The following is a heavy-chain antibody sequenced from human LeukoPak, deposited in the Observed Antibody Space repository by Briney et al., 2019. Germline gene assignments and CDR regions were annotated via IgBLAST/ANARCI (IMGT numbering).Heavy chain of an antibody. CDR2: FDPEEGET. CDR1: GYTLIELS. V-gene: IGHV1-24*01. D-gene: IGHD2-15*01. J-gene: IGHJ3*02. CDR3: ATALPGSQLEVVVATIDAFDI. Sequence: ASVKVSCKVSGYTLIELSMHWVRQAPGKGLEWMGGFDPEEGETIYAQKFQGRVTMTADTSTDTAYMELSSLRSEDTAVYYCATALPGSQLEVVVATIDAFDIWGRGTMVTVSS.